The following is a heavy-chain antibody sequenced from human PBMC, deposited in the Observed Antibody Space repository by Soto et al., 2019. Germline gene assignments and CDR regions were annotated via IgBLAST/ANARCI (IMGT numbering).Heavy chain of an antibody. J-gene: IGHJ4*02. D-gene: IGHD5-12*01. CDR1: GFTFSSYC. Sequence: EVQLVESGGGLVQPGGSLRLSCAASGFTFSSYCMNWVRQAPGKGLEWVANIKEDGSEKYYVDSVKGRFTISRDNAKNSLYLQMNGLRAEDTAVYYCARDLRRDGYKFGSDYWGQGTLVTVSS. CDR3: ARDLRRDGYKFGSDY. CDR2: IKEDGSEK. V-gene: IGHV3-7*03.